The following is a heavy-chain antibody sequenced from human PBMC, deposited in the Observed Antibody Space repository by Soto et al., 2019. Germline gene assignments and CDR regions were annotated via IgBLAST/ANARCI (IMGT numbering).Heavy chain of an antibody. V-gene: IGHV4-4*02. J-gene: IGHJ4*02. CDR3: ARTNYANCACLDS. D-gene: IGHD2-2*01. CDR1: GGSITNANW. CDR2: IYYNDIT. Sequence: QVQLQESGPGLVKPSGTLSLTCDVSGGSITNANWWSWVRQPPGKGLEWIGEIYYNDITKRNPSLKSRVTISLDTSKKQVSLELTSVTAADTAVYYCARTNYANCACLDSWGQGTLVTVSS.